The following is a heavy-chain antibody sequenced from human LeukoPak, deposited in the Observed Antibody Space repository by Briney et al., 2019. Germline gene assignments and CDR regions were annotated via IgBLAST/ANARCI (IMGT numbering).Heavy chain of an antibody. CDR2: ISYDGSNK. Sequence: PGRSLRLSCAASGFAFSDYGMHWVRQAPGKGLERVAVISYDGSNKYYADSVKGRFTISRDNSKNTGYLQMNSLRGDDTAVYYCAKSTGYSSGWFDYWGQGTLVTVSS. J-gene: IGHJ4*02. D-gene: IGHD6-19*01. V-gene: IGHV3-30*18. CDR1: GFAFSDYG. CDR3: AKSTGYSSGWFDY.